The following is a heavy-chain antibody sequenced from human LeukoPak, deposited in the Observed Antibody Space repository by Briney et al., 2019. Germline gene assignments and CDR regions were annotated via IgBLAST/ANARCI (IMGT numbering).Heavy chain of an antibody. J-gene: IGHJ5*02. CDR2: IYYSGST. CDR1: GGSISSYY. V-gene: IGHV4-59*01. D-gene: IGHD4-17*01. CDR3: ATDTGPGLDWFDP. Sequence: SETLSLTCTVSGGSISSYYWSWIRQPPGKGLEWIGYIYYSGSTNYNPSLKSRVTISVDTSKNQFSLKLSSVTAEDTAVYYCATDTGPGLDWFDPWGQGTLVTVSS.